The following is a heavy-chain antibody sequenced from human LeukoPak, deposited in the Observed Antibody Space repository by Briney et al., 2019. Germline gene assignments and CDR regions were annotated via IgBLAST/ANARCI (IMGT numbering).Heavy chain of an antibody. CDR1: GYSFSYYW. V-gene: IGHV5-51*01. Sequence: PGESLKISCQGSGYSFSYYWIGWVRQMPGKGLEWMGLIYPGDSDTRYSPSFQGQVTISADKSISTAYLQWSSLEAADTAMYYCARSYFYGSGSYYPSRRFDHWGQGTLVTVSS. CDR2: IYPGDSDT. D-gene: IGHD3-10*01. J-gene: IGHJ4*02. CDR3: ARSYFYGSGSYYPSRRFDH.